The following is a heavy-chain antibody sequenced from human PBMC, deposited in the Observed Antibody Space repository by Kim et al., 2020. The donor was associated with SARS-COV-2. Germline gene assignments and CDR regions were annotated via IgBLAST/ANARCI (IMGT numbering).Heavy chain of an antibody. CDR2: INPTGDFT. CDR1: GYTFSSHY. Sequence: ASVKVSCKASGYTFSSHYMHWLRQAHGQGLEWMAIINPTGDFTNYAQKFQGRLTVTRDTSTNTLHMELTSLISEDTAIYFCTREKPKTLDYWGQGTPVTV. V-gene: IGHV1-46*01. J-gene: IGHJ4*02. CDR3: TREKPKTLDY.